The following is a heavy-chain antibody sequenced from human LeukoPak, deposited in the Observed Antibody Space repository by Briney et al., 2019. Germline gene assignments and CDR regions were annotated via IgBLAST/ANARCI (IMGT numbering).Heavy chain of an antibody. Sequence: PGGALRLSCAAFGFTFSSHWMHWVRQVPGKGLVWVSRINSDGRSTAYADSVKGRFTISRDNVKNTLYLQMNSLRAEDTAVYFCARDQLYCTGGYCYFDYWGQGTLVTVSS. V-gene: IGHV3-74*01. CDR2: INSDGRST. J-gene: IGHJ4*02. CDR3: ARDQLYCTGGYCYFDY. D-gene: IGHD2-8*02. CDR1: GFTFSSHW.